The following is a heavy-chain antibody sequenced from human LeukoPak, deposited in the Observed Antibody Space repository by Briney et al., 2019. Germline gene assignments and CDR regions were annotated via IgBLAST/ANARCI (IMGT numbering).Heavy chain of an antibody. J-gene: IGHJ3*02. CDR3: ARGTLDDAFDI. Sequence: SETLSLTCAVYGGSFSGYYWSWIRQPPGKGLEWIGYIYYSGSTNYNPSLKSRVTISVDTSKNQFSLKLSSVTAADTAVYYCARGTLDDAFDIWGQGTMVTVSS. D-gene: IGHD1-1*01. V-gene: IGHV4-59*01. CDR2: IYYSGST. CDR1: GGSFSGYY.